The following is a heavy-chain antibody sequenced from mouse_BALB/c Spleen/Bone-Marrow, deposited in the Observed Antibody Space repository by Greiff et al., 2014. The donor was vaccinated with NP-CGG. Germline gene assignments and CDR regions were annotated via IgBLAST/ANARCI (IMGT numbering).Heavy chain of an antibody. CDR1: GYTFTSYW. D-gene: IGHD2-4*01. CDR2: IAPGSGNT. V-gene: IGHV1S41*01. J-gene: IGHJ4*01. CDR3: ARSPMITESYAMDY. Sequence: DLVKPAASVKLSCKASGYTFTSYWINWIKQRPGQGLEWIGRIAPGSGNTYYNEMFKGKATLTVDTSSSTAYIQLSSLSSEDSPVYFCARSPMITESYAMDYWGQGTSVTVSS.